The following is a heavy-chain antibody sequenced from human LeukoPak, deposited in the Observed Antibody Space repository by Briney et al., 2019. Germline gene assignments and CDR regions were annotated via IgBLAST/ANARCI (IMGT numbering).Heavy chain of an antibody. D-gene: IGHD2-21*02. CDR2: IIPIFGTA. CDR3: ASAIVVVTAIPGWFDP. J-gene: IGHJ5*02. CDR1: RGTFSSYA. Sequence: VASLKVSCKASRGTFSSYAISWVRQAPGQGGEWMGGIIPIFGTANYAQKFQGRVTIITDESTSTAYMELSSLRSEDTAVYYCASAIVVVTAIPGWFDPWGQGTLVTVSS. V-gene: IGHV1-69*05.